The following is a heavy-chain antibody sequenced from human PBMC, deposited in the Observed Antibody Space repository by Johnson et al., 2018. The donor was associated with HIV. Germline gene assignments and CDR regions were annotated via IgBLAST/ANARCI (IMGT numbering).Heavy chain of an antibody. CDR2: ISYDGSNK. CDR1: GFTFSSYG. CDR3: TTDSPSYYGYAFDI. V-gene: IGHV3-30*03. J-gene: IGHJ3*02. Sequence: QVQLVESGGGVVQPGRSLRLSCAASGFTFSSYGMHWVRQAPGKGLEWVAVISYDGSNKYYADSVKGRFTISRDDSESTLYVQMNSLKTEDTAVYYCTTDSPSYYGYAFDIWGQGTMVTVSA. D-gene: IGHD3-10*01.